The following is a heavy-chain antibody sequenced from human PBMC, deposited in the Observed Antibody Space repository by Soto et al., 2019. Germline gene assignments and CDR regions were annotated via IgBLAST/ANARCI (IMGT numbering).Heavy chain of an antibody. J-gene: IGHJ6*02. Sequence: PGESLKISCKGSGYSFTSYWIGWVRQMPAKGLEWMGIIYPGDSDTRYSPSFQGQVTISADKSISTTYLQWSSLKASDTAMYYCARLSGCSSTSCYTHMDVWGQGTTVTVSS. CDR1: GYSFTSYW. D-gene: IGHD2-2*02. V-gene: IGHV5-51*01. CDR2: IYPGDSDT. CDR3: ARLSGCSSTSCYTHMDV.